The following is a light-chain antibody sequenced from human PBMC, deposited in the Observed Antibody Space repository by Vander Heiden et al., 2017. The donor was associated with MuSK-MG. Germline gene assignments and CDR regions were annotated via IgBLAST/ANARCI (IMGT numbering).Light chain of an antibody. CDR3: QQYNNYPYT. CDR2: ATF. Sequence: DIQMTQSPSSLSASVGDRVTITCRASQANGNDLSWYQQKTGKAPKSLIYATFTFRRGVPSHFSGSGSGTDFTLTISSLQSEDFATYYWQQYNNYPYTFGQGTKLEIK. J-gene: IGKJ2*01. CDR1: QANGND. V-gene: IGKV1-16*02.